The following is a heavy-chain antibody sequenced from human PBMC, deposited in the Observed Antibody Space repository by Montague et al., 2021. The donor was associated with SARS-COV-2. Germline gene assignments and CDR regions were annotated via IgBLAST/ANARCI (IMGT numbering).Heavy chain of an antibody. V-gene: IGHV3-30*09. D-gene: IGHD3-16*01. CDR2: ISYDGSNK. CDR3: ARDRLKWGMITFGGNDY. J-gene: IGHJ4*02. CDR1: GFPFSDYA. Sequence: SRSLSLSASGFPFSDYAIYWVRQAPGKGLEWVALISYDGSNKYYADSVKGRFAISRDNSKNTLYLQMNSLRAEDTAVYFCARDRLKWGMITFGGNDYWGQGTLVTVSS.